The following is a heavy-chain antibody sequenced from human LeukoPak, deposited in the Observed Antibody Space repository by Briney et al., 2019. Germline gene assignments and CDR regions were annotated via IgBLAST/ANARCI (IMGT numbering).Heavy chain of an antibody. D-gene: IGHD3-10*01. Sequence: GGSLRLSCAASGFTFSSYAMSWVRQAPGKGLEWVSGIDGSGDNTYYADSVKGRFTISRDNSKNTLYLQMNSLRAEDTAVYYCAKDRMVRGVLNWFDPWGQGTLVTVSS. CDR3: AKDRMVRGVLNWFDP. CDR1: GFTFSSYA. V-gene: IGHV3-23*01. CDR2: IDGSGDNT. J-gene: IGHJ5*02.